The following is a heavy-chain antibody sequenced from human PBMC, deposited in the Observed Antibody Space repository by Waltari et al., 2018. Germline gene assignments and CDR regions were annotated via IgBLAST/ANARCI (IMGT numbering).Heavy chain of an antibody. CDR3: GRGYNDRRLDY. CDR2: IKHDGTGT. D-gene: IGHD1-1*01. Sequence: EVQLVESGGGLVQPGGSLRLSCEVSGFTFSNSWMHWVRQVPGKGLVWVSRIKHDGTGTSYADSVQGRFTISRDNAKNTLYLQLNSLRGEDTAVYYCGRGYNDRRLDYWGQGTLVTVSS. J-gene: IGHJ4*02. V-gene: IGHV3-74*01. CDR1: GFTFSNSW.